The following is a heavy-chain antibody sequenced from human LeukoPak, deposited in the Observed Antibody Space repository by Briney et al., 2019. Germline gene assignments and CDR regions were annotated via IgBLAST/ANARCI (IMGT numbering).Heavy chain of an antibody. Sequence: SSETLSLTCTVSGGSISSYYWSWIRQPPGRGLEWIGYIFYSGSTNYNPSLKSRVTISVDTSKKQFSLKLYSVTAADTAVYYCARVTVGAPSTFDYWGQGTLVTVSS. CDR1: GGSISSYY. CDR2: IFYSGST. D-gene: IGHD1-26*01. J-gene: IGHJ4*02. V-gene: IGHV4-59*01. CDR3: ARVTVGAPSTFDY.